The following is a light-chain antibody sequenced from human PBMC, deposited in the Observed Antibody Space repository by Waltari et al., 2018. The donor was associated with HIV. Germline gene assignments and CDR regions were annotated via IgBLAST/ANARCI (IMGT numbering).Light chain of an antibody. CDR1: DSVFGLDAC. J-gene: IGLJ3*02. CDR3: ASFTGDNTLL. Sequence: SAVTQPASVSALPGQSLTLSFTGDDSVFGLDACVSWYQQHPDKRPRLIVYDVDSRASGISARFSASKSGHTASLNISGLRAEDEAHYYCASFTGDNTLLFGGGTKVTVL. V-gene: IGLV2-14*03. CDR2: DVD.